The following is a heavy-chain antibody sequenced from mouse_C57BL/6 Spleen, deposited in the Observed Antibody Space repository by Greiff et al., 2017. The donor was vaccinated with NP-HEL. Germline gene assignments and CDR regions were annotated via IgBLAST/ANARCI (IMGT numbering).Heavy chain of an antibody. V-gene: IGHV1-76*01. CDR1: GYTFTDYY. Sequence: QVQLKQSGAELVRPGASVKLSCKASGYTFTDYYINWVKQRPGQGLEWIARIYPGSGNTYYNEKFKGKATLTAEKSSSTAYMQLSSLTSEDSAVYFCARDGGYTVVDYWGQGTTLTVSS. CDR3: ARDGGYTVVDY. CDR2: IYPGSGNT. J-gene: IGHJ2*01. D-gene: IGHD1-1*01.